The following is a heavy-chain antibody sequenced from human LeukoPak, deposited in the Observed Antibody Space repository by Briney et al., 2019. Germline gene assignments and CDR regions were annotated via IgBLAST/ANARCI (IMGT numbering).Heavy chain of an antibody. V-gene: IGHV3-7*01. Sequence: GGPLRLSCAASGFTFSSYWMNWVRQPPGKGPEWVANIKKDGSEKYYVDSVKGRFTISRDNAKNSVYLQMNSLRAEDTAVYYCARDPSRGYSYGYGDNWGQGTLVTVSS. CDR1: GFTFSSYW. D-gene: IGHD5-18*01. J-gene: IGHJ4*02. CDR2: IKKDGSEK. CDR3: ARDPSRGYSYGYGDN.